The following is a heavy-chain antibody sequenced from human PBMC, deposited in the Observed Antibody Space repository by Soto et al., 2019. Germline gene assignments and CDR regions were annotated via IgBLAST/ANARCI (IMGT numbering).Heavy chain of an antibody. CDR1: GFPFSSYW. D-gene: IGHD1-26*01. V-gene: IGHV3-74*01. Sequence: EVQLVESGGGLVQPGGSLRLSCAASGFPFSSYWMHWVRQAPGKGLVWVSRINSDGSSTSYADSVKGRFTISRDNAKNTLYLQMNSLRAEDTAVYYCARSSVGAGGMDVWGKGTTVTVSS. CDR2: INSDGSST. CDR3: ARSSVGAGGMDV. J-gene: IGHJ6*04.